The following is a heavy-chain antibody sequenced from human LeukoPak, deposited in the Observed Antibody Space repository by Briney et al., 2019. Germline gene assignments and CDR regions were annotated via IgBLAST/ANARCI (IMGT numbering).Heavy chain of an antibody. V-gene: IGHV3-30*02. CDR1: GFTFSNYG. Sequence: GGSLRLSCAASGFTFSNYGMHWVRQAPGKGLEWVAFIRSDGGIKYYADSVKGRFTISRDNSKNTLYLQVNSLRAEDTAVYFCAKDVPAAYFDYWGQGTLVTVSS. CDR3: AKDVPAAYFDY. J-gene: IGHJ4*02. D-gene: IGHD2-2*01. CDR2: IRSDGGIK.